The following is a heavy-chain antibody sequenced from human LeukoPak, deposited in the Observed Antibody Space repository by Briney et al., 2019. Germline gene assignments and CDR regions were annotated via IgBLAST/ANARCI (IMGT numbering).Heavy chain of an antibody. J-gene: IGHJ3*02. V-gene: IGHV3-7*01. CDR2: IKGDGSAK. D-gene: IGHD5-18*01. CDR3: ARDRGWIQHDI. CDR1: GFAFSDPW. Sequence: GGSLRLSCAASGFAFSDPWMTWIRQAPGKGLEWVAFIKGDGSAKKYVDSVKGRFTISRDNAKNSLFLQMNSLRAEDTAVYYCARDRGWIQHDIWGQGTMVTVSS.